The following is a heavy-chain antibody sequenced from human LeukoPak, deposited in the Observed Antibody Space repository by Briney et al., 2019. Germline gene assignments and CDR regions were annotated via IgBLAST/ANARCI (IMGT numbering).Heavy chain of an antibody. V-gene: IGHV3-33*01. Sequence: GRSLRLSCAASGFTFSSYGMHWVRQAPGKGLEWVAVIWYDGSNKYYADSVKGRFTISRDNAKNSLYLQMNSLRAEDTAVYYCARPVTPLSVAGGVLNDAFDIWGQGTMVTVSS. D-gene: IGHD6-19*01. CDR1: GFTFSSYG. CDR3: ARPVTPLSVAGGVLNDAFDI. CDR2: IWYDGSNK. J-gene: IGHJ3*02.